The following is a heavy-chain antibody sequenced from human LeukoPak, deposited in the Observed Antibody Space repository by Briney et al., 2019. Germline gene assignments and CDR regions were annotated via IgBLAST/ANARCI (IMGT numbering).Heavy chain of an antibody. CDR2: IHYSLNS. CDR3: ACYKIVERNFDF. V-gene: IGHV4-59*01. D-gene: IGHD5-24*01. J-gene: IGHJ4*02. CDR1: GASINGYY. Sequence: SETLSLTCTVSGASINGYYWSWIRQPPGKGLEWIGNIHYSLNSNYSPSLESRVTISMDTSKRQFSLKLTSVTAADTAVYYCACYKIVERNFDFWGQGMLVTVSS.